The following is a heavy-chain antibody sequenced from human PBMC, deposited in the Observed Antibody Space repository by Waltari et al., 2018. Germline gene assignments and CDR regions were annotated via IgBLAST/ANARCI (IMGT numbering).Heavy chain of an antibody. J-gene: IGHJ3*02. CDR1: GFTFSNYD. Sequence: EVQLVESGGGLVQPGGSLRLSCAASGFTFSNYDMHWVRQPIGKGLECVSVVGFTGQTYYSDSMKGRFTVSRDNSKNSLYLQMNSLRADDTAVYYCARDGAAVSPYSFDTWGQGTMVTVSS. D-gene: IGHD6-25*01. V-gene: IGHV3-13*01. CDR3: ARDGAAVSPYSFDT. CDR2: VGFTGQT.